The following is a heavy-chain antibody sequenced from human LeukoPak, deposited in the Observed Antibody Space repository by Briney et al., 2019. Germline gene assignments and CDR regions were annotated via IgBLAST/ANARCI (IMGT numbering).Heavy chain of an antibody. V-gene: IGHV5-51*01. CDR3: ARQTRDGSGSRGYSFDF. CDR1: GYIFTHNW. J-gene: IGHJ4*02. D-gene: IGHD3-10*01. Sequence: GESLKISCKGSGYIFTHNWIGWVRPMPGKGLEWMGIIYPGDSDTRYSPSFEGQVTISVDKSISTAYLQWSSLKASDTAMYYCARQTRDGSGSRGYSFDFWGQGTLVTVSS. CDR2: IYPGDSDT.